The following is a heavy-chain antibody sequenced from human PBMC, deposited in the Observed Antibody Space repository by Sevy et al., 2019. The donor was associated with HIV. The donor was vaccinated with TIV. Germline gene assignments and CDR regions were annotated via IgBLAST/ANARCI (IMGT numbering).Heavy chain of an antibody. V-gene: IGHV3-23*01. CDR3: AKDRQWSLDY. D-gene: IGHD6-19*01. Sequence: GGSLRLSCAASGFTFSSYAMSWVRQAPGKGLEWVSAISDSGGSTYYSDSVKGRFTISRDNSKNTLYLQMNSLRAEDTAVYYCAKDRQWSLDYWGQGTLVTVSS. CDR2: ISDSGGST. CDR1: GFTFSSYA. J-gene: IGHJ4*02.